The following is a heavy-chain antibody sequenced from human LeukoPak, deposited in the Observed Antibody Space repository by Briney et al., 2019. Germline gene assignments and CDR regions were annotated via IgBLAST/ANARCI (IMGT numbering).Heavy chain of an antibody. V-gene: IGHV3-23*01. J-gene: IGHJ4*02. CDR1: GFTFSSYG. CDR3: ATESPSCGGDCFGY. D-gene: IGHD2-21*01. CDR2: ISGSGGST. Sequence: GGSLRLSCAASGFTFSSYGMTWVRQAPGKGLEWVSGISGSGGSTYYADSVKGRFTISRDNSKNTLYLQMNSLRAADTAVYYCATESPSCGGDCFGYWGQGTLVTVSS.